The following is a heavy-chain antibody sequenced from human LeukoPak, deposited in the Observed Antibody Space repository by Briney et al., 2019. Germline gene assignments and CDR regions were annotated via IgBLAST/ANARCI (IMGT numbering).Heavy chain of an antibody. V-gene: IGHV4-59*11. D-gene: IGHD3-3*01. Sequence: SETLSLTCTVSGGSISSHYWSWIRQPPGKGLEWIGYIYYSGSTNYNPSLKSRVTISVDTSKNQFSLKLSSVTAADTAVYYCAREKESDYDFWCGLRWFDPWGQGTLVTVSS. CDR1: GGSISSHY. CDR2: IYYSGST. CDR3: AREKESDYDFWCGLRWFDP. J-gene: IGHJ5*02.